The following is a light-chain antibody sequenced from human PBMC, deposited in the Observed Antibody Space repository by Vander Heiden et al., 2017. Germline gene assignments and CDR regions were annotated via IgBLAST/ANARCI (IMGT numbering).Light chain of an antibody. CDR3: QTWGAGALVV. CDR2: LNSDGGH. CDR1: SGHSGYA. V-gene: IGLV4-69*01. Sequence: QLASTQSPPASAYLGAPVKLTCTLSSGHSGYAIGGHQEQPKKGPRYLLELNSDGGHTKGDGVPDRFSASSSGAERYLTISSLRSDDEADYYCQTWGAGALVVFGGGTKLTVL. J-gene: IGLJ2*01.